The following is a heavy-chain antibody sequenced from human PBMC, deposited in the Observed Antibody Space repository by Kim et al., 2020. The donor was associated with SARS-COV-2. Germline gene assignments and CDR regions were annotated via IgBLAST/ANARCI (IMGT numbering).Heavy chain of an antibody. V-gene: IGHV3-33*01. CDR1: GFTFSSYG. CDR3: ARDYLPSIAAAGLFG. D-gene: IGHD6-13*01. CDR2: IWYDGSNK. Sequence: GGSLRLSCAASGFTFSSYGMHWVRQAPGKGLEWVAVIWYDGSNKYYADSVKGRFTISRDNSKNTLYLQMNSLRAEDTAVYYCARDYLPSIAAAGLFGWGQGTLVTVSS. J-gene: IGHJ4*02.